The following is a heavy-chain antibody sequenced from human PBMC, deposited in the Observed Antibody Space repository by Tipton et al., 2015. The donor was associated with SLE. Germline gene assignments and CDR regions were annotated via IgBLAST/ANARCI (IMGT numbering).Heavy chain of an antibody. CDR3: ARSYWSGGRCISKAFDI. CDR1: GFTFSNYW. Sequence: SLRLSCAASGFTFSNYWMNWVRQAPGKGLEWVANIKQDGSERYYADSVEGRFAISRDNAKNSLYLQMASLTAEDTAVYYCARSYWSGGRCISKAFDIWGQGPMVTVSS. V-gene: IGHV3-7*01. D-gene: IGHD2-15*01. J-gene: IGHJ3*02. CDR2: IKQDGSER.